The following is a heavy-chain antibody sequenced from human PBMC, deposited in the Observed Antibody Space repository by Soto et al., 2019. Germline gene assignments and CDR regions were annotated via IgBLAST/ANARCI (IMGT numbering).Heavy chain of an antibody. D-gene: IGHD2-15*01. V-gene: IGHV3-74*01. J-gene: IGHJ5*02. CDR2: INSDGSNS. Sequence: EGRLEESGGGLVQPGGSLRLSCAASGFTFSNYWMHWVRQGSGKGLEWVSYINSDGSNSRYADSVKGRFTISRDNAKNMLYLQANILRAEDTAVYYCARGRYCTDESCFNIRFDPCGQGTLVTVSA. CDR1: GFTFSNYW. CDR3: ARGRYCTDESCFNIRFDP.